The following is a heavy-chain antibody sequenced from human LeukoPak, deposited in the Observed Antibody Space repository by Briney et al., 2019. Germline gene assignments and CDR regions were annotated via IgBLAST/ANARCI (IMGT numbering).Heavy chain of an antibody. CDR3: ARGVEDVVVPAAIFAYYYYGMDV. V-gene: IGHV4-34*01. CDR2: INHSGST. CDR1: GGSFSGYY. J-gene: IGHJ6*04. Sequence: SETLSLTCAVYGGSFSGYYWSWIRQPPGKGLEWIGEINHSGSTNYNPSLKSRVTISVDTSKNQFSLKLSSVTAADTAVYYCARGVEDVVVPAAIFAYYYYGMDVWGKGTMVTVSS. D-gene: IGHD2-2*01.